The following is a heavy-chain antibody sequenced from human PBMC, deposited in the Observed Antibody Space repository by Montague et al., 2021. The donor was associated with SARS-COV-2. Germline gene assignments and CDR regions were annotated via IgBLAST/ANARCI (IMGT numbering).Heavy chain of an antibody. CDR3: ARDARYDFWSGYYFDY. D-gene: IGHD3-3*01. CDR1: GFTFSSYS. CDR2: ISSSRSYI. Sequence: SLRLSCSASGFTFSSYSMNWVRQAPGKGLEWVSSISSSRSYIYYADSVKGRFTISRDNAKNSLYLQMNSLRAEDTAVYYCARDARYDFWSGYYFDYWGQGTLVTVSS. J-gene: IGHJ4*02. V-gene: IGHV3-21*01.